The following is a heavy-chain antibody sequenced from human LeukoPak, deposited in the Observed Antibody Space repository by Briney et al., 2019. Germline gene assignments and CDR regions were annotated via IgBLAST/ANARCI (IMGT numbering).Heavy chain of an antibody. D-gene: IGHD3-10*01. J-gene: IGHJ4*02. V-gene: IGHV3-30*18. CDR3: AKTGYYGSGSIWEDFDY. Sequence: QAGGSLRLSCAASGFTFSSYGMHWVRQAPGKGLEWVAVISYDGSNKYYADSVKGRFTISRDNSKNTLYLQMNSLRAEDTAVYYCAKTGYYGSGSIWEDFDYWGQGTLVTVSS. CDR1: GFTFSSYG. CDR2: ISYDGSNK.